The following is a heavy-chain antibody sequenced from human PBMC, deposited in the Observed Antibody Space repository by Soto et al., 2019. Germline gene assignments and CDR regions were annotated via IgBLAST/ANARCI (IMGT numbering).Heavy chain of an antibody. J-gene: IGHJ5*02. D-gene: IGHD3-22*01. CDR3: ARLGGYYQALDT. CDR2: IYYTGTT. Sequence: SETLSLTCTISGGSISPYYWSWIRQPPGKGLEWIGYIYYTGTTRYNPSLKSRVTTSVDTSKNQFSLKLSSVTAADTAVYYCARLGGYYQALDTWGQGTLVTVS. CDR1: GGSISPYY. V-gene: IGHV4-59*08.